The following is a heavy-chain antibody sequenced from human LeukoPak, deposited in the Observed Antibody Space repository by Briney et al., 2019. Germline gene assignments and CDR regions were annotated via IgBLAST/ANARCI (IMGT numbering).Heavy chain of an antibody. CDR3: ARASYYYGSGTPDY. D-gene: IGHD3-10*01. V-gene: IGHV1-2*02. CDR2: INPNSGGT. CDR1: GYTFTGYY. Sequence: ASVKVSCKASGYTFTGYYMHWVRQAPGQGLEWMGWINPNSGGTNYAQKFQGRVTMTRDTSISTAYMELGRLRSDDTAVYYCARASYYYGSGTPDYWGQGTLVTVSS. J-gene: IGHJ4*02.